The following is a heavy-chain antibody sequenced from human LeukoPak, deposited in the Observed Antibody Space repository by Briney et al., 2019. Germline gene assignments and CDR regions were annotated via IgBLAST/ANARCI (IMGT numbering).Heavy chain of an antibody. V-gene: IGHV3-9*01. D-gene: IGHD6-6*01. CDR3: AKDGIAARPGYYYYYMDV. CDR2: ISWNSGSI. J-gene: IGHJ6*03. Sequence: GGSLRLSCAASGFTLDDYAMHWVRQAPGKGLEWVSGISWNSGSIGYADSVKGRFTISRDNAKNSLYLQMNSLRAGDTALYYCAKDGIAARPGYYYYYMDVWGKGTTVTVSS. CDR1: GFTLDDYA.